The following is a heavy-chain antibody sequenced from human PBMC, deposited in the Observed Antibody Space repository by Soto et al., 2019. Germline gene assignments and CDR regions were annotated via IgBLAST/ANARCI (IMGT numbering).Heavy chain of an antibody. D-gene: IGHD5-18*01. Sequence: AGGSLRLSCAASGFTFSSYGMHWVRQAPGKGLEWVAVISYDGSNKYYADSVKGRFTISRDNSKNTLYLQMNSLRAEDTAVYYCAKDRLAGYSYGYGPYYYYYGMDVWGQGTTVTVSS. CDR2: ISYDGSNK. V-gene: IGHV3-30*18. CDR3: AKDRLAGYSYGYGPYYYYYGMDV. CDR1: GFTFSSYG. J-gene: IGHJ6*02.